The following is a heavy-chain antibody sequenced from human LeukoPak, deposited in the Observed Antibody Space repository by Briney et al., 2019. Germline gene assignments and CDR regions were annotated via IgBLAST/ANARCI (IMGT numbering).Heavy chain of an antibody. D-gene: IGHD3-16*01. Sequence: PGGSLRLSCAASGFTFSSYSMNWVRQAPGKGLEWVSSISSSSSYINYADSVKGRFTISRDNAKNSLYLQMNSLRAEDTAVYYCARDGASTIGNAFDIWGQGTMVTVSS. J-gene: IGHJ3*02. CDR3: ARDGASTIGNAFDI. V-gene: IGHV3-21*01. CDR1: GFTFSSYS. CDR2: ISSSSSYI.